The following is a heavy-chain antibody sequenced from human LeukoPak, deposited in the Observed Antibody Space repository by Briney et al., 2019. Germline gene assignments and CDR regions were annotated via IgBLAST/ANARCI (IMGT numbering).Heavy chain of an antibody. CDR1: GGSISSYY. J-gene: IGHJ6*02. Sequence: SETLSLTCTVSGGSISSYYWSWIRQPPGKGLEWIGYFYYSGSTYYNPSLKSRVTISVDTSKNQLSLKLSSVATADSDGYNCAKDPGFMGLWYYGMDVWGQGTTVTVSS. V-gene: IGHV4-59*01. CDR3: AKDPGFMGLWYYGMDV. CDR2: FYYSGST.